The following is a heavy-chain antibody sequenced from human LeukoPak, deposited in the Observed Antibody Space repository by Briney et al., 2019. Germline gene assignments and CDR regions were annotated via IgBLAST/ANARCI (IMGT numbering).Heavy chain of an antibody. CDR3: AKGIGELRMGNYYYYGMDV. D-gene: IGHD3-10*01. J-gene: IGHJ6*02. V-gene: IGHV3-30*18. Sequence: PGGSLRLSCAASGFTFSSYGMHWVRQAPGKGLEWVAVISYDGSTYADSVKGRFTISRDNSKNTLYLQMNSLRAENTAVHYCAKGIGELRMGNYYYYGMDVWGQGTTVTVSS. CDR2: ISYDGS. CDR1: GFTFSSYG.